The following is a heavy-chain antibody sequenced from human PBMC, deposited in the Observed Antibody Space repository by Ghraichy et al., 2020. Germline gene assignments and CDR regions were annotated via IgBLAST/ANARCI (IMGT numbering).Heavy chain of an antibody. D-gene: IGHD3-16*01. V-gene: IGHV1-69*02. J-gene: IGHJ6*03. CDR2: IIPILGIA. CDR3: ASGRGGYYYYMDV. CDR1: GGTFSSYT. Sequence: SVKVSCKASGGTFSSYTISWVRQAPGQGLEWMGRIIPILGIANYAQKFQGRVTITADKSTSTAYMELSSLRSEDTAVYYCASGRGGYYYYMDVWGKGTTVTVSS.